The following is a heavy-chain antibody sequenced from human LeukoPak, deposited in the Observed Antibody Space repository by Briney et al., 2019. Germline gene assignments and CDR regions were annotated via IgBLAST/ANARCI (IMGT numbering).Heavy chain of an antibody. V-gene: IGHV3-30*02. CDR2: IRSDGSNK. CDR3: ARTDYGDYTTFDY. CDR1: GFAFSSCG. J-gene: IGHJ4*02. D-gene: IGHD4-17*01. Sequence: GGSLRLSCIESGFAFSSCGMHWVRQAPGKGLEWVAFIRSDGSNKYYADSVKGRFTISRDNSKNTLYLQMNSLRAEDTAVYYCARTDYGDYTTFDYWGQGTLVTVSS.